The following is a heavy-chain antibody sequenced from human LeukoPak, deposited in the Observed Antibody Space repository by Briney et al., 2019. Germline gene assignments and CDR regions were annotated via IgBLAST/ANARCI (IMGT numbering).Heavy chain of an antibody. V-gene: IGHV1-8*02. CDR3: ARANSGSYSPVWFDP. J-gene: IGHJ5*02. D-gene: IGHD1-26*01. CDR1: GYKFTGYY. Sequence: GASVKVSCRASGYKFTGYYLHWVRQATGQGLEWMGWMNPNSGNTGYAQKFQGRVTMARNTSISTAYMELSSLRSEDTAVYYCARANSGSYSPVWFDPWGQGTLVTVSS. CDR2: MNPNSGNT.